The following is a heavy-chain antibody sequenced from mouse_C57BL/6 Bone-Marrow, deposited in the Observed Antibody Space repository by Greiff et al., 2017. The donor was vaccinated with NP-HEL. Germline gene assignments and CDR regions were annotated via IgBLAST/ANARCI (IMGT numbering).Heavy chain of an antibody. J-gene: IGHJ3*01. V-gene: IGHV1-82*01. Sequence: VKLVESGPELVKPGASVKISCKASGYAFSSSWMNWVKQRPGKGLEWIGRIYPGDGDTNYNGKFKGKATLTADKSSSTAYMQLSSLTSEDSAVYFCASDWRGNYLVAYWGQGTLVTVSA. D-gene: IGHD2-1*01. CDR1: GYAFSSSW. CDR2: IYPGDGDT. CDR3: ASDWRGNYLVAY.